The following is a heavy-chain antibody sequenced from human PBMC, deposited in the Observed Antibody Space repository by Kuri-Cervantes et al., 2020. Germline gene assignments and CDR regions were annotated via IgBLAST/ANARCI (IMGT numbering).Heavy chain of an antibody. J-gene: IGHJ4*02. Sequence: GGSLRLSCAASGFNLRSYAMHWVRQAPGKGLEWVAALSYDGSNKYYADSVKGRFTISRDTSKNTLYLQMNSLRAEDTAVYYCARSSYDSSGYYYLGLDYWGQGTLVTVSS. CDR1: GFNLRSYA. CDR3: ARSSYDSSGYYYLGLDY. D-gene: IGHD3-22*01. CDR2: LSYDGSNK. V-gene: IGHV3-30-3*01.